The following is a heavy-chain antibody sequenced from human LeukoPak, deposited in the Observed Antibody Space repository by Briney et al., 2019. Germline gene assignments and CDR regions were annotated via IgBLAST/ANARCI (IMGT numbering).Heavy chain of an antibody. V-gene: IGHV1-2*02. J-gene: IGHJ6*03. D-gene: IGHD2-15*01. CDR2: INPNSGGT. CDR1: GYTFTGYS. CDR3: ARDSSRYCSGGSCYPNYYYYYMDV. Sequence: ASVKVSCKASGYTFTGYSMHWVRQAPGQGLEWMGWINPNSGGTNYAQKFQGRVTMTRDTSISTAYMELSRLRSDDTAVYYCARDSSRYCSGGSCYPNYYYYYMDVWGKGTTVTVSS.